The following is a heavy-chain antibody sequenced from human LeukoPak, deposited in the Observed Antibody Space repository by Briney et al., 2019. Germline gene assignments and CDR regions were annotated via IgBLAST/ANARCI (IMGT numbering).Heavy chain of an antibody. Sequence: GGSLRLSCAASGLSVSNNYMSWVRQPPGKGLEWVSLIYSGGGRYYADSVQGRFTISRDNSKNTLSLQMNSLRAEDTAVYYCARGAVAPLRKAFDFWGQGTLVTVSS. J-gene: IGHJ4*02. V-gene: IGHV3-66*01. CDR3: ARGAVAPLRKAFDF. D-gene: IGHD4-23*01. CDR1: GLSVSNNY. CDR2: IYSGGGR.